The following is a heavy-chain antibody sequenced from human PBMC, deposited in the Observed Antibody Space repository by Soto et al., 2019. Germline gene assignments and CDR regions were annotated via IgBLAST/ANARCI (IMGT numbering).Heavy chain of an antibody. D-gene: IGHD6-19*01. J-gene: IGHJ3*02. Sequence: PSETLSLTCTVSGGSISNSSYYWGWIRQPPGKGLEWIGSIYYSGSTHYNPSLKSRVTISVDTSKNQFSLKLSSVTAADTAVYYCARHRGSSGWYRAGYDAFDIWGQGTMVT. CDR1: GGSISNSSYY. V-gene: IGHV4-39*01. CDR3: ARHRGSSGWYRAGYDAFDI. CDR2: IYYSGST.